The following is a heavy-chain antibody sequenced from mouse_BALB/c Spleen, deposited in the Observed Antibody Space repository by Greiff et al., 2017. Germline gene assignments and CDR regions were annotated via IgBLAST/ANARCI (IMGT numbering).Heavy chain of an antibody. CDR1: GFSLTSYG. Sequence: VKLVESGPGLVQPSQSLSITCTVSGFSLTSYGVHWVRQSPGKGLEWLGVIWSGGSTDYNAAFISRLSISKDNSKSQVFFKMNSLQADDTAIYYCARVRDTTAYWYFDVWGAGTTVTVSS. CDR2: IWSGGST. CDR3: ARVRDTTAYWYFDV. V-gene: IGHV2-4-1*01. J-gene: IGHJ1*01. D-gene: IGHD1-2*01.